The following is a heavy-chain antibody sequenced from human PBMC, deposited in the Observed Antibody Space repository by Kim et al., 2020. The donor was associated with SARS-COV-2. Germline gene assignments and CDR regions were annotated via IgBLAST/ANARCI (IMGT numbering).Heavy chain of an antibody. CDR2: ISSSGSTI. J-gene: IGHJ5*02. CDR3: ARVALRRWDNWNYRMNWFDP. D-gene: IGHD1-7*01. V-gene: IGHV3-11*01. Sequence: GGSLRLSCAASGFTFSDYYMSWIRQAPGKGLEWVSYISSSGSTIYYADSVKGRFTISRDNAKNSLYLQMNSLRTEDTAVYYCARVALRRWDNWNYRMNWFDPWGQGTLVTVSS. CDR1: GFTFSDYY.